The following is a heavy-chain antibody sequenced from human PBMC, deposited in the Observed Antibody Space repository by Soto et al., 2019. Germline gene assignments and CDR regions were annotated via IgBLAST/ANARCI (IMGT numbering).Heavy chain of an antibody. CDR2: MNPNSGNT. D-gene: IGHD5-12*01. Sequence: DSVKVSCKASGYTFTSYDINWVRQATGQGLEWMGWMNPNSGNTGYAQKFQGRVTMTRNTSISTAYMELSSLRSEDTAVYYCARITRSVDIVATIDPDAFDIWGQGTMVTVSS. CDR3: ARITRSVDIVATIDPDAFDI. J-gene: IGHJ3*02. CDR1: GYTFTSYD. V-gene: IGHV1-8*01.